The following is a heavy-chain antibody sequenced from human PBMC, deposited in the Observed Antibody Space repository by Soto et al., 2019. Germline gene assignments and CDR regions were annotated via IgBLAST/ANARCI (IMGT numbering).Heavy chain of an antibody. Sequence: EVQLLESGGGLVQPGGSLRLSCIASGFSFSNYAMIWVRQAPGKGPEWVSSIEISGRATYYADAVKGRFIISRDDSKNAVYLQMNSLRGEDTAVYFCAKGDGGYFDHWGQGSLVTVSS. CDR3: AKGDGGYFDH. CDR1: GFSFSNYA. D-gene: IGHD3-16*01. V-gene: IGHV3-23*05. CDR2: IEISGRAT. J-gene: IGHJ4*02.